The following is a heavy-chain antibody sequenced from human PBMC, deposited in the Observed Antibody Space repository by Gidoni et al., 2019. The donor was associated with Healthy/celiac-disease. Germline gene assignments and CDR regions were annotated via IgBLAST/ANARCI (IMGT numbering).Heavy chain of an antibody. J-gene: IGHJ4*02. CDR1: GFTFSSYA. CDR2: ISYDGSNK. Sequence: QVQLVESGGGVVQPGRSLRLSCAASGFTFSSYATHWVRQAPGKGLEWVAVISYDGSNKYYADSVKGRFTISRNNSKTTLYLQMNSLRAEDTAVYYCARAIFPVTTFDYWGQGTLVTVSS. CDR3: ARAIFPVTTFDY. D-gene: IGHD4-17*01. V-gene: IGHV3-30-3*01.